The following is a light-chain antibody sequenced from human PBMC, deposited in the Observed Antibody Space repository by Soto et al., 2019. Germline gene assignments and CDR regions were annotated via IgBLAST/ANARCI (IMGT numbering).Light chain of an antibody. J-gene: IGKJ5*01. CDR1: QSVSSN. CDR3: QQYNNWPPVT. Sequence: EIVMTQSPATLSVSPGERATLSCRASQSVSSNLAWYQQKPGQAPRLLNYGASTRATGIPARFSGSGSGTEFTLTISSLQSEDFAGYYCQQYNNWPPVTFGQGTRLEIK. CDR2: GAS. V-gene: IGKV3-15*01.